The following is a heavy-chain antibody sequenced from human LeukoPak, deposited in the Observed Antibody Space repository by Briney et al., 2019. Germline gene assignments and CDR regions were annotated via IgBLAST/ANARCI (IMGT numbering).Heavy chain of an antibody. CDR1: GFTFSTYG. CDR2: IRYDGTNK. V-gene: IGHV3-30*02. Sequence: GGSLRLSCAASGFTFSTYGIHWVRQAPGKGLEWVAFIRYDGTNKWYANSVKGRFTISRDNSKNMLYLQMNSLRVEDTAVYHCAKDRDYGDYPSAYYYYMDVWGKGTTVTVSS. D-gene: IGHD4-17*01. J-gene: IGHJ6*03. CDR3: AKDRDYGDYPSAYYYYMDV.